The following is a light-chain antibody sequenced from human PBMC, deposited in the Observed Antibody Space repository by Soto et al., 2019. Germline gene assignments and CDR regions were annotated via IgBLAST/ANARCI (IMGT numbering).Light chain of an antibody. J-gene: IGKJ4*01. CDR3: QQCSTTPLT. V-gene: IGKV3-20*01. Sequence: EIVLTQSPGTLSLSPGERATLSCRASQIVTNNYVVWYQKKPDQPPRLLIDDASTRATGTPDRFSSGGSGTDFNLTISMLEPQYFAVYYCQQCSTTPLTFGGGTLVELK. CDR1: QIVTNNY. CDR2: DAS.